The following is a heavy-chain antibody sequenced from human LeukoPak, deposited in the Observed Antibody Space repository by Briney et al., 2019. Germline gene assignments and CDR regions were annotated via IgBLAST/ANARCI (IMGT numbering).Heavy chain of an antibody. CDR1: GLTLNTFW. D-gene: IGHD6-13*01. J-gene: IGHJ4*02. CDR3: TRVRSSSWYDY. CDR2: ISSERTTT. Sequence: PGESLTLSCATSGLTLNTFWMLWVRPAPGEGLVWVSRISSERTTTTYADSAKGRFTISRDNAKHTLYLQMNSLRVEDTAVYYWTRVRSSSWYDYWGQGALVTVSS. V-gene: IGHV3-74*01.